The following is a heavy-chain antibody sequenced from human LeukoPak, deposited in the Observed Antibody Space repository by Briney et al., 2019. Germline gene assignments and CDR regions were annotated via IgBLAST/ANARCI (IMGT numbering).Heavy chain of an antibody. J-gene: IGHJ4*02. CDR1: GGSFSGYY. V-gene: IGHV4-34*01. Sequence: TASETLSLTCAVYGGSFSGYYWSWIRQPPGKGLEWIGEINHSGSTNYNPSLKSRVTISVDTSKNQFSLKLSSVTAADTAVYYCATLRGYSGYENDYWGQGTLVTVSS. CDR2: INHSGST. D-gene: IGHD5-12*01. CDR3: ATLRGYSGYENDY.